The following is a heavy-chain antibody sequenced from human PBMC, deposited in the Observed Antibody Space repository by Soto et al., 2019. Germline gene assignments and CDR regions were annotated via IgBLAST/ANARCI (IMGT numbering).Heavy chain of an antibody. D-gene: IGHD5-18*01. CDR1: GGTFSSYT. V-gene: IGHV1-69*04. J-gene: IGHJ5*02. CDR2: IIPMLLIA. CDR3: STDDTARAHENWFDP. Sequence: SVKVSCKASGGTFSSYTISLVRQAPVQVLEWIGRIIPMLLIANYWQKFQGRFTITSYGSTIAWYMELSGLRSEDTAVYYCSTDDTARAHENWFDPWGQGTLVTVSA.